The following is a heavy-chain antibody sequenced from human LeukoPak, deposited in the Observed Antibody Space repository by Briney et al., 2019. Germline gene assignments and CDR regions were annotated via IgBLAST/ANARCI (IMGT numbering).Heavy chain of an antibody. CDR3: ARLGIAAAGTDYYYGMDV. CDR1: GGSISSSSYS. V-gene: IGHV4-39*01. CDR2: IYYSGST. J-gene: IGHJ6*02. D-gene: IGHD6-13*01. Sequence: SETLSLTCTVSGGSISSSSYSWGWIRQPPGKGLEWIGSIYYSGSTYYNPSLKSRVTISVDTSKNQFFLKLSSVTAADTAVYYCARLGIAAAGTDYYYGMDVWGQGTTVTVSS.